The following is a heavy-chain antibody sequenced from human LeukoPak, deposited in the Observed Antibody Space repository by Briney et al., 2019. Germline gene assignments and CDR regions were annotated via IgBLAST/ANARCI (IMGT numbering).Heavy chain of an antibody. CDR2: IRDDGSNK. CDR1: GFTFSSYG. J-gene: IGHJ4*02. D-gene: IGHD2-15*01. CDR3: AKDGVWCSGGSCYSGIHY. Sequence: PGGSLRLSCAASGFTFSSYGMHWVRQAPGKGLEWVAFIRDDGSNKYYADSVKGRFTISRDNSKNTLYLQMNSLRAEDTAVYYCAKDGVWCSGGSCYSGIHYWGQGTLVTVSS. V-gene: IGHV3-30*02.